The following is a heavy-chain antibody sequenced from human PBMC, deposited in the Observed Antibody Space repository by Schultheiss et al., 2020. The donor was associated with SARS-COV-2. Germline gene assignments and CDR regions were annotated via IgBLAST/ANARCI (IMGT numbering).Heavy chain of an antibody. CDR3: ARRGEGPYGSGSYPHDY. V-gene: IGHV3-53*04. D-gene: IGHD3-10*01. CDR1: GFTFSSYA. J-gene: IGHJ4*02. CDR2: IYSGGST. Sequence: GGSLRLSCAASGFTFSSYAMHWVRQAPGKGLEWVSVIYSGGSTYYADSVKGRFTISRHNSKNTLYLQMNSLRAEDTAVYYCARRGEGPYGSGSYPHDYWGQGTLVTVSS.